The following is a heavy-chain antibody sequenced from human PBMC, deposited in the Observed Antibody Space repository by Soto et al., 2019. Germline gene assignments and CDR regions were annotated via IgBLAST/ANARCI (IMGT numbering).Heavy chain of an antibody. CDR3: GRGHYYFCRGSCALYYFDD. CDR2: IYYSGST. Sequence: PSATLSLTCPVSGGSISSYYWSWSRQPPGKGLEWIGYIYYSGSTNYNPSLKSRVTISVDTSKNHFSLKLSSVTAADTAVYYCGRGHYYFCRGSCALYYFDDWCQGT. J-gene: IGHJ4*02. V-gene: IGHV4-59*01. CDR1: GGSISSYY. D-gene: IGHD3-3*01.